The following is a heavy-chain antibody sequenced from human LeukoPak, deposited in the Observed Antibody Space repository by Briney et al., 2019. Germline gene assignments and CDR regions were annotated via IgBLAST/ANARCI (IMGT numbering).Heavy chain of an antibody. CDR1: GFTFSSYS. CDR3: ARDLTYHDFWSGYYGHDAFDI. D-gene: IGHD3-3*01. Sequence: GGSLRLSCAASGFTFSSYSMNWVRQAPGKGLEWVSSISSSSSYIYYADSVKGRFTISRDNAKNSLYLQMNSLRAEDTAVYYCARDLTYHDFWSGYYGHDAFDIWGQGTMVTVSS. V-gene: IGHV3-21*01. CDR2: ISSSSSYI. J-gene: IGHJ3*02.